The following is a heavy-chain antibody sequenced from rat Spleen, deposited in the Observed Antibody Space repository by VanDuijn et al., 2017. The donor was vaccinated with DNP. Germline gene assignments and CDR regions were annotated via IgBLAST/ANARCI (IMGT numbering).Heavy chain of an antibody. V-gene: IGHV5-31*01. J-gene: IGHJ4*01. CDR3: ARDYYSSYNAMDA. CDR2: ITSSGGST. CDR1: GFTFNNYW. Sequence: EVQLVESGGDLVQPGRSLKLSCVASGFTFNNYWMTWIRQVPGKGLEWVASITSSGGSTYYPDSVKGRFTISRDNAKNTLYLQMNSLRSEDTATYYCARDYYSSYNAMDAWGQGTSVTVSS. D-gene: IGHD1-2*01.